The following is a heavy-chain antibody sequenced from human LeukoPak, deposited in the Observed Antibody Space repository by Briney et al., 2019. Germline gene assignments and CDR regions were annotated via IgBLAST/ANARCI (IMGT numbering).Heavy chain of an antibody. V-gene: IGHV1-69*13. CDR1: GGTFSSYA. CDR3: ARDKILYYYDSTTFDY. J-gene: IGHJ4*02. CDR2: IIPIFGTA. D-gene: IGHD3-22*01. Sequence: SVKVSCKASGGTFSSYAISWVRQAPGQGLEWMGGIIPIFGTANYAQKFQGRVTITADESTSTAYMELSSLRSEDTAVFYCARDKILYYYDSTTFDYWGQGTLVTVSS.